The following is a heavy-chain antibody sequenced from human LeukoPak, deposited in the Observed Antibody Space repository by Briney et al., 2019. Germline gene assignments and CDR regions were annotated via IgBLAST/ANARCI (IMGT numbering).Heavy chain of an antibody. Sequence: GESLKISCKGSGYSFTSYWIGWVRQMPGKGLEWMGIIYPGDSDTRYSPSFQGQVAISADKSISTAYLQWSSLKASDTAMYYCARRYDYVWGSYRWDYFDYWGQGTLVTVSS. J-gene: IGHJ4*02. CDR1: GYSFTSYW. V-gene: IGHV5-51*01. CDR2: IYPGDSDT. D-gene: IGHD3-16*02. CDR3: ARRYDYVWGSYRWDYFDY.